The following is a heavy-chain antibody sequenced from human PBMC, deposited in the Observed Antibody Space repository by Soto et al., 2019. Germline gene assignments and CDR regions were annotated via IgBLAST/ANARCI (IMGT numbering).Heavy chain of an antibody. CDR1: GGSISSGGYS. CDR2: IYHSGST. Sequence: SETLSLTCAVSGGSISSGGYSGSWIRQPPGKGLEWIGYIYHSGSTYYNPSLKSRVTISVDRSKNQFSLKLSSVTAADTAVYYCGRSRGSPVPLDYWGQVSVVTVS. J-gene: IGHJ4*02. V-gene: IGHV4-30-2*01. D-gene: IGHD1-26*01. CDR3: GRSRGSPVPLDY.